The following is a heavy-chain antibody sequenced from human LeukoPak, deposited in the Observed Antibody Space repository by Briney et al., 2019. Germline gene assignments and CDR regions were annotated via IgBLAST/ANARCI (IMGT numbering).Heavy chain of an antibody. CDR3: ARVLAGRCTGGTRTPVFDC. V-gene: IGHV3-7*01. CDR1: GFTLGSYW. J-gene: IGHJ4*02. CDR2: IREDGGEK. D-gene: IGHD2-8*02. Sequence: GGSLRLSCAASGFTLGSYWMSWVRQAPEKGLEWVANIREDGGEKFYLDSVKGRFTISRDNAKNSLYLQMSSLRAEDTALYYSARVLAGRCTGGTRTPVFDCWGQGTLVTASS.